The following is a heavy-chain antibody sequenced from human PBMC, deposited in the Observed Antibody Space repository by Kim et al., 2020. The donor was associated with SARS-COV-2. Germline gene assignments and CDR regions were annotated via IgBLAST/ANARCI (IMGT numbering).Heavy chain of an antibody. D-gene: IGHD2-2*01. CDR1: GFTFSSYA. CDR3: AKAPDIVVVPAARLNYYYYYMDV. V-gene: IGHV3-23*01. Sequence: GGSLRLSCAASGFTFSSYAMSWVRQAPGKGLEWVSAISGSGGSTYYADSVKGRFTISRDNSKNTLYLQMNSLRAEDTAVYYCAKAPDIVVVPAARLNYYYYYMDVWGKGTTVTVSS. J-gene: IGHJ6*03. CDR2: ISGSGGST.